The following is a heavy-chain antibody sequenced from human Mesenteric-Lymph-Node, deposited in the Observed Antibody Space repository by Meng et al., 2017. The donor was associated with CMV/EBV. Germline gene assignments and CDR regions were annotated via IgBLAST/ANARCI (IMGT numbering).Heavy chain of an antibody. CDR3: ARDLNANGWVLSAWVLGY. CDR1: AYTFTDYY. Sequence: SVKVSCKASAYTFTDYYMHWVRQAPGQGLEWMGWIKPILGIANYAQKFQGRVTITADKSTSTAYMELSSLRSEDTAVYYCARDLNANGWVLSAWVLGYWDQGTLVTVSS. V-gene: IGHV1-69*10. CDR2: IKPILGIA. D-gene: IGHD6-19*01. J-gene: IGHJ4*02.